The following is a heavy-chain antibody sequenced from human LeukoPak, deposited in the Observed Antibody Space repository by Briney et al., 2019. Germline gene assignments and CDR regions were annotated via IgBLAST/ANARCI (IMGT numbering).Heavy chain of an antibody. CDR2: IRYDGSNK. CDR3: AKDLLAARPSVQYFDY. J-gene: IGHJ4*02. Sequence: GGSLRLSCAASGFTFSSYGMHWVRQAPGKGLDWVAFIRYDGSNKYYADSVKGRFTISRDNSKNALYLQMNSLRAEDTAVYYCAKDLLAARPSVQYFDYWGQGTLVTVSS. D-gene: IGHD6-6*01. CDR1: GFTFSSYG. V-gene: IGHV3-30*02.